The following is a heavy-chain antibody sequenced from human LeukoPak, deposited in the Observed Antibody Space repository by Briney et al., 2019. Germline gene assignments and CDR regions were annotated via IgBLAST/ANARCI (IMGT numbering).Heavy chain of an antibody. V-gene: IGHV4-59*08. CDR2: IYYSGST. CDR1: GGSISSYY. CDR3: ARLRFTIFGVVTKAYFDY. Sequence: PSETLSLTCTVSGGSISSYYWSWIRQPPGKGLEWIGYIYYSGSTNYNPSLKSRVTISVDTSKNQFSLKLNSVTAADTAVYYCARLRFTIFGVVTKAYFDYWGQGTLVTGSS. D-gene: IGHD3-3*01. J-gene: IGHJ4*02.